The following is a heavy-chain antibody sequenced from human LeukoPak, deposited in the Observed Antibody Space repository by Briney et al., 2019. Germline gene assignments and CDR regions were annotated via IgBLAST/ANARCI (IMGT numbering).Heavy chain of an antibody. Sequence: PSETLSLTCTVSGGSISSYYWSWIRQPPGKGLEWIGYIYYSGSTNYNPSLKSRVTISVDTSKNQFSLKLSSVTAADTAVYYCARSTYYYGSGPFYWGQGTLVTVSS. J-gene: IGHJ4*02. D-gene: IGHD3-10*01. CDR1: GGSISSYY. CDR3: ARSTYYYGSGPFY. CDR2: IYYSGST. V-gene: IGHV4-59*12.